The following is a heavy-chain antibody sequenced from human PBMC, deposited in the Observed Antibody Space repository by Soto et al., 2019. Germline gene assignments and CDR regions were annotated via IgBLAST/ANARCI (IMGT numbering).Heavy chain of an antibody. CDR2: IYYSGST. Sequence: PSETLSLTCTVSGGSVSSGSYYWSWIRQPPGKGLEWIGYIYYSGSTNYNTSLKSRVTISVDTSKNQFSLKLSSVTAADTAVYYCAREFGSIAVAGNYFDNWGQGTLVTVSS. D-gene: IGHD6-19*01. J-gene: IGHJ4*02. V-gene: IGHV4-61*01. CDR1: GGSVSSGSYY. CDR3: AREFGSIAVAGNYFDN.